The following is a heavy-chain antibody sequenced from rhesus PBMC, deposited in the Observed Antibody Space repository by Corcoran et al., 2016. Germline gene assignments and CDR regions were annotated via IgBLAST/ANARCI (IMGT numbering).Heavy chain of an antibody. Sequence: QVQLQESGPGLVKPSETLSVTCAVSGGSIRTISWRLLRPAPVEGLEWIGYIYCSGSSTNYNPSLKCRVTLSVDTSKNQFSLKLSSVTAADTAVYYCARVGYSYRTGFDYWGQGVLVTVSS. CDR3: ARVGYSYRTGFDY. D-gene: IGHD5-12*01. J-gene: IGHJ4*01. CDR2: IYCSGSST. CDR1: GGSIRTIS. V-gene: IGHV4-169*01.